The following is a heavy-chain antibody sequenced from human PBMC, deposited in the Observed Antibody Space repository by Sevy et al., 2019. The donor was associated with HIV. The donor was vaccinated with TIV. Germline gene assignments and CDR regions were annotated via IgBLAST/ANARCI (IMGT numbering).Heavy chain of an antibody. CDR2: IRSKGNSYAT. V-gene: IGHV3-73*01. J-gene: IGHJ4*02. D-gene: IGHD6-13*01. CDR3: TRGGARDSSSWYDYFDY. Sequence: GGSLRLSCAASGFTFSGSAMQWVRQASGKGLEWVGRIRSKGNSYATAYAASVKGRFTISRDDSKNTVYLQMNSLKTEDTAVYYCTRGGARDSSSWYDYFDYWGQGTLVTDSS. CDR1: GFTFSGSA.